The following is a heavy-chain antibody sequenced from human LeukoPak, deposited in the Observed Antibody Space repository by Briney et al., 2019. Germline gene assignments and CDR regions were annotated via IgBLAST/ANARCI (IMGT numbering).Heavy chain of an antibody. D-gene: IGHD1-26*01. J-gene: IGHJ6*03. CDR3: ARGRGPGYYYYMDV. CDR1: EGTFSSYA. Sequence: SVKVSCKASEGTFSSYAISWVRQAPGQGLEWMGGIIPIFGTANYAQKFQGRVTITADESTSTAYMELSSLRSEDTAVYYCARGRGPGYYYYMDVWGKGTTVTVSS. V-gene: IGHV1-69*13. CDR2: IIPIFGTA.